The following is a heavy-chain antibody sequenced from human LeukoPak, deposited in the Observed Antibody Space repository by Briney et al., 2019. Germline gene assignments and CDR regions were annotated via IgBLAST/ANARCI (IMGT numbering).Heavy chain of an antibody. CDR3: AREYCSGGNCYNDAFDI. J-gene: IGHJ3*02. V-gene: IGHV3-74*01. Sequence: GGSLRLSCGASGFTFGTYWMHWVRQAPGKGLVWVSGINSDGGTTTYADSVKGRFTISRDNAKNSLYLQMNSLRAEDTAVYYCAREYCSGGNCYNDAFDIWGQGTMVTVSS. CDR2: INSDGGTT. D-gene: IGHD2-15*01. CDR1: GFTFGTYW.